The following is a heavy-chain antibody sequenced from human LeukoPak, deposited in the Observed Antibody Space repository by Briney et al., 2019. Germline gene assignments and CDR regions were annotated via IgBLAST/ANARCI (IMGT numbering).Heavy chain of an antibody. V-gene: IGHV3-33*01. CDR3: ARGPRYYYDSSGYALDY. CDR1: GFTFSSYG. J-gene: IGHJ4*02. CDR2: IWYEGNNK. Sequence: GTSLRLSCAASGFTFSSYGMHWVRQAPGKGLEWVALIWYEGNNKEYADSVKGRITISRDNSKNTLYLEMNSLRAEDTAVYYCARGPRYYYDSSGYALDYWGQGTLVTVSS. D-gene: IGHD3-22*01.